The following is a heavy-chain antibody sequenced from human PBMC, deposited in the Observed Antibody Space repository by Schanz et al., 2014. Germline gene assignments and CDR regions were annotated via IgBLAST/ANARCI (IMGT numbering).Heavy chain of an antibody. CDR1: GFGFSSYS. CDR3: AKTPREYCNYDNCPNWFDS. V-gene: IGHV3-23*04. J-gene: IGHJ5*01. D-gene: IGHD2-15*01. Sequence: EVQLVESGGGLIQPGGSLRLSCAASGFGFSSYSMNWVRQAPGKGLEWVSYISASGGTTYYADSVKGRFTISRDNSKNTLYLQMNSLRAEDTAVYYCAKTPREYCNYDNCPNWFDSWGQGTLVTDSS. CDR2: ISASGGTT.